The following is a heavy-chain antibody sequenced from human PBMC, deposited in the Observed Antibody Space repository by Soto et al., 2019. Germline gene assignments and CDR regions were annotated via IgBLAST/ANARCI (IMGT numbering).Heavy chain of an antibody. CDR3: AKSLLFVDHAYMDV. V-gene: IGHV1-69*02. Sequence: QVQLVQSGAEVKKPGSSVKVSCEASGGSFTSYTFTWVRQAPGQGLEWMGRIIPIKGRADYALKLQDRVTITAHRSTKTVYMELRGLRPEDTAIYYWAKSLLFVDHAYMDVWGKGTTVTVSS. J-gene: IGHJ6*03. D-gene: IGHD2-21*01. CDR1: GGSFTSYT. CDR2: IIPIKGRA.